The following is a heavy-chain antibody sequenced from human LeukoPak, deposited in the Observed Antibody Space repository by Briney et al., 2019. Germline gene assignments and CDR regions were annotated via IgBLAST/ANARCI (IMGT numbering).Heavy chain of an antibody. CDR2: ISWNSGSI. D-gene: IGHD2-15*01. V-gene: IGHV3-9*01. CDR1: GFTFDDYA. CDR3: ASRSGGPGY. J-gene: IGHJ4*02. Sequence: PGGSLRLSCAASGFTFDDYAMHWVRPAPGKGLEWVSGISWNSGSIGYADSVKGRFTISRDNAKNSLYLQMNSLRAEDTALYYCASRSGGPGYWGQGTLVTVSS.